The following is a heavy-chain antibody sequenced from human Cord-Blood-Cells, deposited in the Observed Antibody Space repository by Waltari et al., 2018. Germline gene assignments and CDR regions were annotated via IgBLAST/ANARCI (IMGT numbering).Heavy chain of an antibody. CDR3: ASRGYYYDSSGYYY. D-gene: IGHD3-22*01. V-gene: IGHV4-34*01. CDR1: GGSFSGYY. J-gene: IGHJ4*02. CDR2: INHSGST. Sequence: QVQLQQWGAGLLKPSETLSLTCAVYGGSFSGYYWSWIRKPPGKGLEWIGEINHSGSTNYNPSLKSRVTISVDTSKNQFSLKLSSVTAADTAVYYCASRGYYYDSSGYYYWGQGTLVTVSS.